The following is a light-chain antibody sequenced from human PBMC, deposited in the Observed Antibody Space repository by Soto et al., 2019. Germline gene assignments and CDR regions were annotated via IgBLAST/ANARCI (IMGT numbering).Light chain of an antibody. V-gene: IGKV3-20*01. CDR3: QHYHTSPLT. J-gene: IGKJ1*01. CDR2: GAS. CDR1: QSVSSSY. Sequence: EIVLTQSPGTLSLSPGERATFSCRASQSVSSSYIAWYQQKRGQAPRRLIYGASIRATGIPDRFSGSGSGTDFTLTISRLEPEDFALYYCQHYHTSPLTFGQGTKVEIK.